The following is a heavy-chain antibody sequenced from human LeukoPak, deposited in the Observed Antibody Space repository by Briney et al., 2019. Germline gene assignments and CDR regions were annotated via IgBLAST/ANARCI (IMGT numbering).Heavy chain of an antibody. V-gene: IGHV4-61*02. J-gene: IGHJ4*02. Sequence: PSETLSLTCNVSGASTSDNNFYWNWIRQPAGESLEWIGRTFNGGSPNYNPSLMSRVTISMDTSTNQFSLKLNSVTAADTAIYYCASWAGGNEPVASFDYWGQGTLVTVSP. CDR1: GASTSDNNFY. CDR2: TFNGGSP. CDR3: ASWAGGNEPVASFDY. D-gene: IGHD1-14*01.